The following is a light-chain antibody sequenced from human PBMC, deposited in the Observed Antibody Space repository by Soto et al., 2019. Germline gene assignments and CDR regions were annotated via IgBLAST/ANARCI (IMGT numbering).Light chain of an antibody. CDR3: QQYNNWPPIT. CDR1: QSVSSSY. J-gene: IGKJ5*01. CDR2: GAS. Sequence: EIVLTQPPGTLSLSPGERATLSCRASQSVSSSYLAWYQQKPGQAPRLLIYGASSRATGIPDRFSGSGSGTDFTLTISRLEPEDFAVYYCQQYNNWPPITFGQGTRLEIK. V-gene: IGKV3-20*01.